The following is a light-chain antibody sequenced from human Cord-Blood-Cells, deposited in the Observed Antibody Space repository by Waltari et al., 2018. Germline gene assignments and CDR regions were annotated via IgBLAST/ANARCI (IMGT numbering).Light chain of an antibody. CDR2: EGS. Sequence: QSALTQPASVSGSPGQSITISCTGTSSDVGSYNLVSWYQQHPGKAPKLMIYEGSKRPSGVSTRFSGSTSANPSSLTISGLQAEDEAAYYCCSYAGSSTVFGGGTKLTVL. CDR1: SSDVGSYNL. V-gene: IGLV2-23*01. CDR3: CSYAGSSTV. J-gene: IGLJ3*02.